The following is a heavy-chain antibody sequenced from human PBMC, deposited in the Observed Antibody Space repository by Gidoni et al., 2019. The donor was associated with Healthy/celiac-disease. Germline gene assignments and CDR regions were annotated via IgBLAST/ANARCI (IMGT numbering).Heavy chain of an antibody. CDR1: GYTFTDYY. D-gene: IGHD1-26*01. CDR2: INPSSGAT. CDR3: ARDRGHSGSFFGWFDP. V-gene: IGHV1-2*02. J-gene: IGHJ5*02. Sequence: QVQLVQSGAEVTKPGASVKVSCKASGYTFTDYYMHWVRQAPGQGLEWMGWINPSSGATNYAQKFQGRVTMTRDTSISTAYMELSSLRSDDTAVYYCARDRGHSGSFFGWFDPWGQGTLVTVSS.